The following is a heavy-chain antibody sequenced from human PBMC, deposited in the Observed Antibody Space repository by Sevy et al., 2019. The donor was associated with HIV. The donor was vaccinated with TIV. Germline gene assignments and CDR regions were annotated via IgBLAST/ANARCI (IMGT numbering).Heavy chain of an antibody. D-gene: IGHD2-2*02. V-gene: IGHV3-30*18. CDR1: GFTFSSYG. CDR3: VKGARYTIPNDAFDI. Sequence: GGSLRLSCAASGFTFSSYGMHWVRQAPGKGLEWVAVISYDGRNKDYADSVKGRFTISRDNSKNTLYLQMNSLRAEDTAVYYCVKGARYTIPNDAFDIWGQGTMVTVSS. CDR2: ISYDGRNK. J-gene: IGHJ3*02.